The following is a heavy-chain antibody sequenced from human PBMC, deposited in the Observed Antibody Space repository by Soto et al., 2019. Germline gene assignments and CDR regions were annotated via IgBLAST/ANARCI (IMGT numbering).Heavy chain of an antibody. CDR1: GFTXSTYA. V-gene: IGHV3-23*01. J-gene: IGHJ4*02. Sequence: GGSLRLSCAASGFTXSTYAMNWVRQAPGKGLEWVSGISGSGDSTYYADSVKGRFTVSRDNSKNTLYLQMNSLRAEDTAVFYCAKERSSGWSFDYWGQGTLVTVFS. D-gene: IGHD6-19*01. CDR3: AKERSSGWSFDY. CDR2: ISGSGDST.